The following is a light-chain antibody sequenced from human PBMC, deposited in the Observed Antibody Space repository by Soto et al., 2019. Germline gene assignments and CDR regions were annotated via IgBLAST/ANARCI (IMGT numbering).Light chain of an antibody. CDR2: DAS. CDR3: QQYNNLPLT. J-gene: IGKJ4*01. CDR1: QSVSSS. V-gene: IGKV3-15*01. Sequence: EIVMTQSPATLSVSPGERATLSCRASQSVSSSLAWYQQKPGQAPRLLISDASNRATGIPARFSGSGSGTEFTLTISSLQSEDFAVYYCQQYNNLPLTFGGGTKVDIK.